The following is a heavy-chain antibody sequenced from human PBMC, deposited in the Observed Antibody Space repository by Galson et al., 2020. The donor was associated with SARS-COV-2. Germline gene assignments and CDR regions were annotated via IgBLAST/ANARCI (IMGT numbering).Heavy chain of an antibody. V-gene: IGHV1-69*10. CDR1: GGTFSSYA. D-gene: IGHD3-3*01. CDR3: ARGGLVLRFLEWLPNYFDY. Sequence: SVKVSCKASGGTFSSYAISWVRQAPGQGLEWMGGIIPILGIANYAQKFQGRVTITADKSTSTAYMELSSLRSEDTAVYYCARGGLVLRFLEWLPNYFDYWGQGTLVTVSS. CDR2: IIPILGIA. J-gene: IGHJ4*02.